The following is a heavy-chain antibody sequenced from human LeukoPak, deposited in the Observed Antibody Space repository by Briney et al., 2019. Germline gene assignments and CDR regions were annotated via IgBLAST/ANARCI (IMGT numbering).Heavy chain of an antibody. Sequence: GGSLRLSCAASGFTFSSYWMSWVRQAPGKGLEWVANIKQDGSEKYYVDSVRGRFAISRDNAKNSLYLQMNSLRAEDTALYYCAKDHQPYSSGWYDYWGQGTLVTVSS. CDR1: GFTFSSYW. D-gene: IGHD6-19*01. CDR3: AKDHQPYSSGWYDY. J-gene: IGHJ4*02. V-gene: IGHV3-7*03. CDR2: IKQDGSEK.